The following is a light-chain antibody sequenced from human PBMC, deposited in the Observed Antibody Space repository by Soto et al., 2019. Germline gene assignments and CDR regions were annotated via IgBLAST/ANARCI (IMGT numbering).Light chain of an antibody. Sequence: EIVLTQSPGTLSVSPGERVTLSCRASQSVSSNYLAWYQQRPGQAPRLLIFGASYRATGIPDRFSGSGSGTHFTLTISRLEPEDFAVYYCQQYSNSPPEFTFGPGTKVDS. CDR3: QQYSNSPPEFT. CDR2: GAS. J-gene: IGKJ3*01. CDR1: QSVSSNY. V-gene: IGKV3-20*01.